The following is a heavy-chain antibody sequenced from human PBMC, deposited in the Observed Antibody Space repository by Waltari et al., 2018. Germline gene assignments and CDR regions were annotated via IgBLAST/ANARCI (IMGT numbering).Heavy chain of an antibody. J-gene: IGHJ4*02. CDR1: GFTFSNDA. V-gene: IGHV3-23*01. D-gene: IGHD2-15*01. Sequence: VQLLESGGGLVQPGGSLRLSCAASGFTFSNDAMHWVRQAPGKGLEWVSHISGGGGSTHYADSVKGRFTISRDNSKNTLYLQMNSLRGEDTAVYYCAKDLGYCSGGSCYWDYWGQGTLVTVSS. CDR2: ISGGGGST. CDR3: AKDLGYCSGGSCYWDY.